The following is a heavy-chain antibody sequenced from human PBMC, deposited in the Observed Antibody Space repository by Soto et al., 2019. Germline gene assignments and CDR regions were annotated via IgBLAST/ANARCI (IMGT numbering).Heavy chain of an antibody. D-gene: IGHD6-19*01. CDR1: GYTFISYD. V-gene: IGHV1-18*01. Sequence: QVQLVQSGAEVKKPGASVKVSCKASGYTFISYDLSRVRQAPGQGLEWMAWINAFNGNTNYAQNLQGRVTMTRDTSTSTAYMELRSLRADDTAVYYWAREPGAGTCFDDWGQGTLVTVSS. CDR3: AREPGAGTCFDD. J-gene: IGHJ4*02. CDR2: INAFNGNT.